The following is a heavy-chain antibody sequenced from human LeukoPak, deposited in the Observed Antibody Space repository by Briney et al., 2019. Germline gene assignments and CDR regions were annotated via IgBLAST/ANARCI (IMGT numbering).Heavy chain of an antibody. Sequence: SETLSLTCTVSGGSISSYYWSWIRQPPGKGLEWIGYIYYSGSTNYNPSLKSRVTISVDTSKNQFSLKLSSVTAADTAVYYCARGSGYGSGIYYFDYWGQGTLVTVSS. J-gene: IGHJ4*02. CDR1: GGSISSYY. D-gene: IGHD3-10*01. CDR3: ARGSGYGSGIYYFDY. V-gene: IGHV4-59*01. CDR2: IYYSGST.